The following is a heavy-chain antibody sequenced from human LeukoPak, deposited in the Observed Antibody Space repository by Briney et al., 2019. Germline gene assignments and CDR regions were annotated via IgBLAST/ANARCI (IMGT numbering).Heavy chain of an antibody. D-gene: IGHD1-26*01. V-gene: IGHV4-30-2*01. CDR3: ARAGSRATNDAFDI. CDR1: GGSISSGGYS. CDR2: IYHSGST. Sequence: KPSETLSLTRAVSGGSISSGGYSWSWIRQPPGKGLEWIGYIYHSGSTYYNPSLKSRVTISVDRSKNQFSLKLSSVTAADTAVYYCARAGSRATNDAFDIWSQGTMVTVSS. J-gene: IGHJ3*02.